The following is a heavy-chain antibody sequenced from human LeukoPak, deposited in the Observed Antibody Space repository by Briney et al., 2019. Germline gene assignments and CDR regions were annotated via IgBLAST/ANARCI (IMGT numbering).Heavy chain of an antibody. CDR2: ISAYNGNT. Sequence: ASVKVSCKASGYTFTSYGISWVRQAPGQGLEWMGWISAYNGNTNYAQKLQGGVTMTTDTSTSTAYMELRSLRSDDTAVYYCARDLKSGSYLADAFDIWGQGTMVTVSS. CDR1: GYTFTSYG. J-gene: IGHJ3*02. V-gene: IGHV1-18*01. CDR3: ARDLKSGSYLADAFDI. D-gene: IGHD1-26*01.